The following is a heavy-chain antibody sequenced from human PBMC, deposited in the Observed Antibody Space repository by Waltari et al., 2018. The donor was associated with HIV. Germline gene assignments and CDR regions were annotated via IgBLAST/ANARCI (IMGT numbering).Heavy chain of an antibody. Sequence: EVQLVESGGGLVQPGTSLRLSCTTFGLTFTSYAMNTVRQAPGKGLEWVSASSGSGGSTYYADSVKGRFTISRDNSKNTLYLQMNSLRAEDTTVYYCAKDDSTGSSGYYPFHYWGQGTLITVSS. CDR1: GLTFTSYA. D-gene: IGHD3-22*01. V-gene: IGHV3-23*04. CDR2: SSGSGGST. CDR3: AKDDSTGSSGYYPFHY. J-gene: IGHJ4*02.